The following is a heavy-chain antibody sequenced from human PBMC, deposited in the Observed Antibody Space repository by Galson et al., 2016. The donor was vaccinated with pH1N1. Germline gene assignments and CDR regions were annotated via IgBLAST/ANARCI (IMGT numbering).Heavy chain of an antibody. D-gene: IGHD3-22*01. V-gene: IGHV1-69*01. CDR3: AREDYYDTDLSDWYFDL. Sequence: SGGTFGSYGINWVRQAPGQGLEWMGGIIPIFNTAKYAQNFQGRVTITADESTTTAYMELSSLRSEDTAMYYCAREDYYDTDLSDWYFDLWGRGTLLTVSS. J-gene: IGHJ2*01. CDR1: GGTFGSYG. CDR2: IIPIFNTA.